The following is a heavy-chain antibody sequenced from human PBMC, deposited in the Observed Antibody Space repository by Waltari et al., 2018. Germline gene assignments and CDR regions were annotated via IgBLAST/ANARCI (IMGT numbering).Heavy chain of an antibody. CDR2: ISSSSSYI. J-gene: IGHJ4*02. Sequence: EVQLVESGGGLVKPGGSLRLSCAASGFTFSSSILNWVRQAPGKGLEWVSSISSSSSYIYYADSVKGRFTISRDNAKNSLYLQMNSLRAEDTAVYYCARTLLGATCYWGQGTLVTVSS. CDR3: ARTLLGATCY. V-gene: IGHV3-21*01. D-gene: IGHD1-26*01. CDR1: GFTFSSSI.